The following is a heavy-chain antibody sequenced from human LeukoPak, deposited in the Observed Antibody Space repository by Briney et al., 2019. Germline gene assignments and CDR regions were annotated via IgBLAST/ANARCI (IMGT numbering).Heavy chain of an antibody. D-gene: IGHD3-3*01. Sequence: SETLSLTCTVSGGSISSYYWSWIRQPPGKGLEWIGEINHSGSTNYNPSLKSRVTISVDTSKNQFSLKLSSVTAADTAVYYCARGRIDDFWSGYYYFDYWGQGTLVTVSS. CDR3: ARGRIDDFWSGYYYFDY. J-gene: IGHJ4*02. CDR2: INHSGST. CDR1: GGSISSYY. V-gene: IGHV4-34*01.